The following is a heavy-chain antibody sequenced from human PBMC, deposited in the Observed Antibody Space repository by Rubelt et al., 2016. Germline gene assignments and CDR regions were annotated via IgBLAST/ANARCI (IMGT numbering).Heavy chain of an antibody. J-gene: IGHJ4*02. Sequence: QVTLRESGPALVKPTQTLTLTCTFSGFSLSTSGMCVSWIRQPPGKALEWLARIDWDDDKYYSTSLKTRLTISKDTSKNPVVLTMTNMDPVDTATYYCARSPEQQLETYYFDYWGQGTLVTVSS. D-gene: IGHD6-13*01. CDR3: ARSPEQQLETYYFDY. CDR2: IDWDDDK. CDR1: GFSLSTSGMC. V-gene: IGHV2-70*15.